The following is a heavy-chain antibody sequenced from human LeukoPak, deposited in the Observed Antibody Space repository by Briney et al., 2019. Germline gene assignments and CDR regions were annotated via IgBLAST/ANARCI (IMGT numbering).Heavy chain of an antibody. CDR3: ARDSMAVGGYSSGWAGY. V-gene: IGHV1-69*04. CDR1: GYTFTSYG. CDR2: IIPILGIA. Sequence: ASVKVSCKASGYTFTSYGISWVRQAPGQGLEWMGRIIPILGIANYAQKFQGRVTITADKSTSTAYMELSSLRSEDTAVYYCARDSMAVGGYSSGWAGYWGQGTLVTVSS. D-gene: IGHD6-19*01. J-gene: IGHJ4*02.